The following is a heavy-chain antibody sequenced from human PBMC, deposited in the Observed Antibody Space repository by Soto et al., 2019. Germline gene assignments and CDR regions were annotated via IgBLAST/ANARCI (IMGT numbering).Heavy chain of an antibody. D-gene: IGHD2-15*01. V-gene: IGHV3-74*01. CDR1: GFTFNYYW. CDR3: ARGQRGGLDL. Sequence: EEHLVESGGGLVQSGGSLRLSCAASGFTFNYYWMHRVRHVPGKGLLWVSHIQNDGSRTTYADSVKGRFTISRDNAKNTLYLQMNGLRVEDTAVYFCARGQRGGLDLWGQGTMVTIS. CDR2: IQNDGSRT. J-gene: IGHJ3*01.